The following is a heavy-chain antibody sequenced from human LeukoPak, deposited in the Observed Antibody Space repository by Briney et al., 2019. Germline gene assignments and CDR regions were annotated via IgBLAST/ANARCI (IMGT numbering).Heavy chain of an antibody. CDR3: ARDRGYSYGPDAFDI. CDR1: GFTFSNYE. Sequence: PGGSLRLSCAASGFTFSNYEMNWVRQAPGRGLEWVSYISSGGSLIYYADSVKGRFTTSRDNANDSLYLQMNSLRAEDTAVYYCARDRGYSYGPDAFDIWGQGTMVTVSS. CDR2: ISSGGSLI. V-gene: IGHV3-48*03. D-gene: IGHD5-18*01. J-gene: IGHJ3*02.